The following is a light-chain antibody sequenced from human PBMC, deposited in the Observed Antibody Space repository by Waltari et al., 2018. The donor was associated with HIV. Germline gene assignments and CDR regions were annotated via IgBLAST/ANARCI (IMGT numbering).Light chain of an antibody. CDR2: GTS. Sequence: EIVLTQSPGTLSLSPGERATLSCRASQSVSSSYLAWYQQKPGQAPRLLLYGTSNSATGIPDRFSGGGSGTDFTLTISRLEPEDSALYYCQQYGSSPQTFGGGTKVEIK. J-gene: IGKJ4*01. V-gene: IGKV3-20*01. CDR3: QQYGSSPQT. CDR1: QSVSSSY.